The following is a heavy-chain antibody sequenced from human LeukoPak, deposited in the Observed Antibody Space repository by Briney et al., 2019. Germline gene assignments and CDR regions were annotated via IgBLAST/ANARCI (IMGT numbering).Heavy chain of an antibody. V-gene: IGHV3-21*01. CDR3: ARDTAVVKFDP. D-gene: IGHD5-18*01. J-gene: IGHJ5*02. Sequence: PGGSLRLSCAASGFTFTAYTINWVRQAPGKGLEWVSSISSTSYVNYADSVKGRFTLSRDNAKNSVYLQMNSLRAEDTAVYYCARDTAVVKFDPWGQGTLVTVSS. CDR2: ISSTSYV. CDR1: GFTFTAYT.